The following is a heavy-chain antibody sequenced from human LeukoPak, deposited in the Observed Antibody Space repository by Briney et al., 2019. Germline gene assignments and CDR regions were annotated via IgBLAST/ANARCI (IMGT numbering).Heavy chain of an antibody. D-gene: IGHD3-3*01. V-gene: IGHV3-23*01. CDR1: GFTFSSYA. CDR2: ISGSGGST. CDR3: AKSYYDFWSGYSN. Sequence: PGGSLRLSCAASGFTFSSYAMSWVRQAPGKGLEWVSAISGSGGSTYYADSVKGRFTISRDNSKNTLYLQMNSLRVEDTAVYYCAKSYYDFWSGYSNWGQGTLVTVSS. J-gene: IGHJ4*02.